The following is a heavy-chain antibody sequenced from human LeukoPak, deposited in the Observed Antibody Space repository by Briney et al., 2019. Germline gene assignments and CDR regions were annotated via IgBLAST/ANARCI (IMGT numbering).Heavy chain of an antibody. J-gene: IGHJ5*02. D-gene: IGHD3-10*01. CDR1: GGSLISCS. CDR3: ARVLARGVLYT. CDR2: ITPIFGST. V-gene: IGHV1-69*06. Sequence: SVKVSCKASGGSLISCSISWVRQAPGQGLEWMGGITPIFGSTDYAQKFQGRVTMTADKSTNTAYMELSSLRSEDTAVYYCARVLARGVLYTWGQEALVTVSS.